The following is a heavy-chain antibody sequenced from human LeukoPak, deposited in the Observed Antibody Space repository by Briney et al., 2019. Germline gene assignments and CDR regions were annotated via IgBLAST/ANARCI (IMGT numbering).Heavy chain of an antibody. J-gene: IGHJ5*02. Sequence: SETLSLTCTVSGGSISSYYWSWIRQPPGKGLEWIGYIYFSGSTNYNPSLKSRVTISVDTSKNQFSLKMSSVTAADTAVYYCAGYQLLFGFVPLPFDPWGQGTLVTVSS. CDR2: IYFSGST. D-gene: IGHD2-2*01. CDR3: AGYQLLFGFVPLPFDP. CDR1: GGSISSYY. V-gene: IGHV4-59*01.